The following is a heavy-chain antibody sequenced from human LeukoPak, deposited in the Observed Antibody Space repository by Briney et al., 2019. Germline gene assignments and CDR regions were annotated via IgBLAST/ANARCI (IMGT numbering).Heavy chain of an antibody. D-gene: IGHD3-16*01. J-gene: IGHJ4*02. CDR2: INHSGST. Sequence: SETLSLTCTVSGGSVSSGSYYWSWIRQPPGKGLEWIGEINHSGSTNYNPSLKSRVTISVDTSKNQFSLKLSSVTAADTAVYYCARGGGYVGYYFDYWGQGTLVTVSS. CDR3: ARGGGYVGYYFDY. CDR1: GGSVSSGSYY. V-gene: IGHV4-61*01.